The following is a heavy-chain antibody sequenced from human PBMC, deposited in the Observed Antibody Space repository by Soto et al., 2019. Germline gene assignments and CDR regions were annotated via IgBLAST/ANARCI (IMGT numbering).Heavy chain of an antibody. CDR2: VFYSGST. V-gene: IGHV4-59*08. J-gene: IGHJ4*02. CDR3: ARIERGYFVY. Sequence: VQLQGSGPGLVKPSETLSLICTVSGDSISGYYWTWIRQPPGKGLEWIGDVFYSGSTTYNPSHKSRVTKSVDTATNHFSLKLRAVTAADTAVYFCARIERGYFVYWGQGTLLTVSS. CDR1: GDSISGYY. D-gene: IGHD3-3*01.